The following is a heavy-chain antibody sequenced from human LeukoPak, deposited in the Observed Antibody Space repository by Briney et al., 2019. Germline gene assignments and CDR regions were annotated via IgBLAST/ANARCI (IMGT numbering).Heavy chain of an antibody. V-gene: IGHV3-7*01. CDR1: GFTFSSYW. Sequence: GGSLRLSYAASGFTFSSYWMNWVRQAPGKGLEWVAKIKQDGSEKYYADSVKGRFTISRDNAKNSLYLQMNSLRAEDTALYYCARVSYYPHDAFDIWGQGTMVTVSS. J-gene: IGHJ3*02. CDR2: IKQDGSEK. D-gene: IGHD1-26*01. CDR3: ARVSYYPHDAFDI.